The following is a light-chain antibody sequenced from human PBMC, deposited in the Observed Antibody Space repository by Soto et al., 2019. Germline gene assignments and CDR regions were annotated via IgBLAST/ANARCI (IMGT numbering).Light chain of an antibody. CDR1: QSVSSSY. V-gene: IGKV3-20*01. J-gene: IGKJ1*01. CDR2: GAS. CDR3: QQSYSTPRT. Sequence: EIVLTQSPGTLSLSPGERATLSCRASQSVSSSYLAWYQQKPGQAPRLLIYGASSRATGIPDRFSGSGSGTDFTLTINRLEPEDFAVYYCQQSYSTPRTFGQGTKVDIK.